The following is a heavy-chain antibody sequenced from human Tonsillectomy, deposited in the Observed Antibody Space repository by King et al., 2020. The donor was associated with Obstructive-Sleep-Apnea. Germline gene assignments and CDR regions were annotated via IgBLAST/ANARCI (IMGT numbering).Heavy chain of an antibody. V-gene: IGHV3-66*01. J-gene: IGHJ6*02. CDR2: SDSGGST. D-gene: IGHD6-13*01. CDR3: ARDSRSWGILDYYGMDV. Sequence: VQLVESGGGLVQPGGSLRLSCAASGFTVSSNYMSWVRQAPGKGLEWGLVSDSGGSTYFADSVKGRFTISRDNSKNTLYLQMNSLRAEDTAVYYCARDSRSWGILDYYGMDVWGQGTTVTVSS. CDR1: GFTVSSNY.